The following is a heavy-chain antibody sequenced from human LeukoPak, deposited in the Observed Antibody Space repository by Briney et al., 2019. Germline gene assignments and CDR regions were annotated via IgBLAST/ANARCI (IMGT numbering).Heavy chain of an antibody. Sequence: ASVKVSCKASGYTFTSYYMHWVRQAPGQGLEWMGIINPSGGSTSYAQKFQGRVTMTRDTSTSTVYMELSSLRSEDTAVYYCARDLPIPVSGGCYPSYYFDYWGQGTLVTVSS. J-gene: IGHJ4*02. CDR1: GYTFTSYY. CDR3: ARDLPIPVSGGCYPSYYFDY. CDR2: INPSGGST. V-gene: IGHV1-46*01. D-gene: IGHD3-22*01.